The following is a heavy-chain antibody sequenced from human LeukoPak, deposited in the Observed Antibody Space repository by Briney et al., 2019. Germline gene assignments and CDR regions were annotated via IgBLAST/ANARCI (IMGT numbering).Heavy chain of an antibody. D-gene: IGHD3-22*01. Sequence: SETLSLTCTVSGYSISSGYYWGWIRQPPGKGLEWIGSFYDSGNTYYNPSLKSRVTISVDTSKNQFSLKLSSVTAADTAVYYCASGYDSIYYFDYWGQGTLVTVSS. CDR3: ASGYDSIYYFDY. J-gene: IGHJ4*02. CDR2: FYDSGNT. CDR1: GYSISSGYY. V-gene: IGHV4-38-2*02.